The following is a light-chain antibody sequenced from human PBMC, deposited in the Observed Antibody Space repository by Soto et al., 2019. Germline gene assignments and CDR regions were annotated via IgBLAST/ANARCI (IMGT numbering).Light chain of an antibody. J-gene: IGLJ7*01. V-gene: IGLV1-40*01. CDR2: GSS. Sequence: QSVLTQPPSVSGAPGQRVTISCTGSSTNIGSGFDVHWYQQLPGTAPTLLIFGSSNRPSGVPDRFSGSKSGTSASLAITGLQAEDEAHYYCQSYDSGRSCPVFGGGTQLTVL. CDR3: QSYDSGRSCPV. CDR1: STNIGSGFD.